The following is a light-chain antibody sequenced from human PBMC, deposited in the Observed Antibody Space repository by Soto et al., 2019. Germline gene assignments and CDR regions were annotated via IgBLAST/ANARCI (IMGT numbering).Light chain of an antibody. CDR2: DNT. J-gene: IGLJ2*01. V-gene: IGLV1-51*01. CDR1: SSNIGINS. Sequence: QSVLTQPPSVSAAPGQKVTISCSGGSSNIGINSVSWFQQLPGTAPKLVIYDNTKRPSGIPDRFSGSKSGTSATLGITGLQTGDEADYYCGTWDSSLSTGVVFGGGTKVTVL. CDR3: GTWDSSLSTGVV.